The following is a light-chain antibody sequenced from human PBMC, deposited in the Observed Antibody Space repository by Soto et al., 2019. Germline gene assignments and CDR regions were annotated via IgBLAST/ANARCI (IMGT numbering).Light chain of an antibody. Sequence: DIQMTQSPSTLSASVGDRVTITCRASQTINNWLAWYQQKPGKAPNLLIHMAATFESGVPSSFSGSGSGTAFTPTISSLQPDDFSTFYCQQYSSDSQPTFGQGTKLEIK. CDR1: QTINNW. V-gene: IGKV1-5*03. J-gene: IGKJ2*01. CDR2: MAA. CDR3: QQYSSDSQPT.